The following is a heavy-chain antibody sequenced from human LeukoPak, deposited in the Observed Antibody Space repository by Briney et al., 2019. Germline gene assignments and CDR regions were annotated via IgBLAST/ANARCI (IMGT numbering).Heavy chain of an antibody. D-gene: IGHD3-10*01. CDR1: GYTLTGYY. V-gene: IGHV1-2*06. Sequence: ASVKVSCKASGYTLTGYYMHWVRQAPGQGLEWMGRINPNSGGTNYAQKFQGRVTMTRDTSISTAYMELSRLRSDDTAVYYCARDSRISGSGSYYGYWGQGTLVTVSS. J-gene: IGHJ4*02. CDR3: ARDSRISGSGSYYGY. CDR2: INPNSGGT.